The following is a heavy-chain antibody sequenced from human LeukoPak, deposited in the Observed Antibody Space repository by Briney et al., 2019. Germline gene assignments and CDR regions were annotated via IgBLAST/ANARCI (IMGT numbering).Heavy chain of an antibody. Sequence: ASVKVSCKASGYTFTGYYMHWVRQAPGQGLEWMGWINPNSGGTNYAQKFQGRVTMTRDTSISTAYMELSRLRSGDTAVYYCARGTTYYYDSSGSVGYFQHWGQGTLVTVSS. V-gene: IGHV1-2*02. D-gene: IGHD3-22*01. J-gene: IGHJ1*01. CDR2: INPNSGGT. CDR3: ARGTTYYYDSSGSVGYFQH. CDR1: GYTFTGYY.